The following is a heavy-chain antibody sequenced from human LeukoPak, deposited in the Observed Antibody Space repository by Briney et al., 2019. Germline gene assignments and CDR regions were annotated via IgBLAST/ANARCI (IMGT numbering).Heavy chain of an antibody. Sequence: SGGSLRLSCAASGFTFSSYGMHWVRQAPGKGLEWVAVIWYDGSNKYYADSVRGRFTISRDNSKNTLYLQMNSLRAEDTAVYYCARDFDSRGYSPSYWGQGTLVTVSS. J-gene: IGHJ4*02. D-gene: IGHD3-22*01. V-gene: IGHV3-33*01. CDR3: ARDFDSRGYSPSY. CDR1: GFTFSSYG. CDR2: IWYDGSNK.